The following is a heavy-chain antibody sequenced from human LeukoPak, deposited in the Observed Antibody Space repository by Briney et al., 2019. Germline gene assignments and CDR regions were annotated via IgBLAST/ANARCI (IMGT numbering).Heavy chain of an antibody. CDR2: IKQDGSEK. V-gene: IGHV3-7*01. Sequence: AGGSLRLSCAASGFTFSSYWMSWVRQAPGKGLEWVANIKQDGSEKYYVDSVKGRFTISRDNAKNSLYLQMISLRAEDTAVYYCTKDRVPRYNWNSLDYWGQGTLVTVSS. CDR1: GFTFSSYW. D-gene: IGHD1-7*01. J-gene: IGHJ4*02. CDR3: TKDRVPRYNWNSLDY.